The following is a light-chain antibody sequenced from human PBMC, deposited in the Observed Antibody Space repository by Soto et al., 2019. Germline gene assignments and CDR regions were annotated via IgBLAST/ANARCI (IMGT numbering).Light chain of an antibody. J-gene: IGLJ2*01. CDR1: SSDVGAYNY. Sequence: QSALTQPPSASGSPGQSVTISCSGTSSDVGAYNYVSWYQQHPGKAPKLIIYEVNKRPSGVPDRFSGSKSGNTASLTVSGLQADDEDDYVCSSYGVTNNWVIFGGGTNVTVL. CDR3: SSYGVTNNWVI. V-gene: IGLV2-8*01. CDR2: EVN.